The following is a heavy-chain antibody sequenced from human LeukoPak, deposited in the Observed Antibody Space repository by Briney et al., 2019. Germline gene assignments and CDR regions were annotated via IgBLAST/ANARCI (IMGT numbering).Heavy chain of an antibody. CDR2: ISWNSGSI. J-gene: IGHJ3*02. D-gene: IGHD3-22*01. V-gene: IGHV3-9*03. Sequence: GGSLRLSCAASGFTFDDYAMHWVRQAPGKGLEWVSGISWNSGSIGYADSVKGRFTISRDNAKNSLYLQMNSLRAEDMALYYCAKQSVYDSSGYYGDAFDIWGQGTMVTVSS. CDR1: GFTFDDYA. CDR3: AKQSVYDSSGYYGDAFDI.